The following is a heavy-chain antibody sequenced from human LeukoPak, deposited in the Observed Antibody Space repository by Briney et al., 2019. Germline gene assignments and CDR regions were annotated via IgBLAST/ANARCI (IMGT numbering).Heavy chain of an antibody. V-gene: IGHV1-2*02. D-gene: IGHD6-6*01. CDR2: INPNSGGT. CDR1: GYTFTGYY. Sequence: EASVKVSCKASGYTFTGYYMHWVRQAPGQGLEWMGWINPNSGGTNYAQKFQGRVTMTRDTSISTAYMELSRLRSDDTAVYYCARGTRYSSSSGNYWGQGTLVTVSS. J-gene: IGHJ4*02. CDR3: ARGTRYSSSSGNY.